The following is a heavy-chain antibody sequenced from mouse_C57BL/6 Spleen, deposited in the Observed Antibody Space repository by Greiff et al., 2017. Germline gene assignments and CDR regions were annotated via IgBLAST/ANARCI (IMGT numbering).Heavy chain of an antibody. J-gene: IGHJ4*01. D-gene: IGHD4-1*01. Sequence: EVQLQQSGAELVRPGASVKLSCTASGFNIKDYYMHWVKQRPEQGLEWIGRIDPENGDTEYAPKFQGKATITADTSSNTAYRQRSSRASEDNAVYYWTTSGTRAMDYWGQGTSVTVSS. V-gene: IGHV14-1*01. CDR2: IDPENGDT. CDR3: TTSGTRAMDY. CDR1: GFNIKDYY.